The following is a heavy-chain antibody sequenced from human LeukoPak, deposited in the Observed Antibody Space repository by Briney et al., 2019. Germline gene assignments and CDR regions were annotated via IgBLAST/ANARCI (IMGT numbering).Heavy chain of an antibody. CDR2: INHSGST. V-gene: IGHV4-34*01. CDR1: GGSFSGYY. J-gene: IGHJ4*02. CDR3: ARTRGYSGYALDY. D-gene: IGHD5-12*01. Sequence: PSETLSLTCAVYGGSFSGYYWSWIRQPPGKGLEWIGEINHSGSTNYNPSLKSRVTISVDTSKNQFSLKLSSVTAADTAVYYCARTRGYSGYALDYWGQGTLVTVSS.